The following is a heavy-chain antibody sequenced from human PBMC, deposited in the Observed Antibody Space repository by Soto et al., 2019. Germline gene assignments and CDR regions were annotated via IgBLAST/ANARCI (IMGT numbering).Heavy chain of an antibody. D-gene: IGHD5-12*01. CDR1: GGTFSNYA. Sequence: SVKVSCKASGGTFSNYAINWVRQAPVQGLEWMGGIIPLFGTANYAQKFQGRVTITADESTSTAYLDLRSLRSEDTAVYYCARPVEMATISRSYLFYWGQGTLVTVSS. J-gene: IGHJ4*02. CDR3: ARPVEMATISRSYLFY. CDR2: IIPLFGTA. V-gene: IGHV1-69*13.